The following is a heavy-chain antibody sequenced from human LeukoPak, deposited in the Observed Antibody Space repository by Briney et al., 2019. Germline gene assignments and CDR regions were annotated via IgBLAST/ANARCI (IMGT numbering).Heavy chain of an antibody. CDR2: IYYSGST. J-gene: IGHJ3*02. V-gene: IGHV4-39*01. Sequence: PSETLSLTCTVSGGSISSSSYYWGWIRQPPGKGLEWIGSIYYSGSTYYNPSLKSRVTISVDMSKNQFSLKLSSVTAADTAVYYCAIYSSGWYEVRAFDIWGQGTMVTVSS. D-gene: IGHD6-19*01. CDR1: GGSISSSSYY. CDR3: AIYSSGWYEVRAFDI.